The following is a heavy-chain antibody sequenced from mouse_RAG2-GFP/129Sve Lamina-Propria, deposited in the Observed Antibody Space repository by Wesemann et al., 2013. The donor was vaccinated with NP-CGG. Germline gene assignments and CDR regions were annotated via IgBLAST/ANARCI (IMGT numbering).Heavy chain of an antibody. J-gene: IGHJ3*01. D-gene: IGHD2-14*01. CDR2: IYWDDDK. V-gene: IGHV8-12*01. CDR3: ARANVGYGFAY. Sequence: QVTLKESGLPGILQSSQTLSLTCSFSGFSLSTSGMGVSWIRQPSGKGLEWLAHIYWDDDKRYNPSLKSRLTISKDTSRNQVFLKITSVDTADTATYYCARANVGYGFAYWGQGDSGHCLC. CDR1: GFSLSTSGMG.